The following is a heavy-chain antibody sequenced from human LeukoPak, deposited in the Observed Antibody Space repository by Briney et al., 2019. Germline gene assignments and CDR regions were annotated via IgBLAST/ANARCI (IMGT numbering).Heavy chain of an antibody. V-gene: IGHV1-69*13. Sequence: SVKVSCKASGYTFTSYAISWVRQAPGQGLEWMGGIIPIFGTANYAQKFQGRVTITADESTSTAYMELSSLRSEDTAVYYCAREEDTAMVTYYYGMDVWGQGTTVTVSS. J-gene: IGHJ6*02. CDR3: AREEDTAMVTYYYGMDV. CDR1: GYTFTSYA. CDR2: IIPIFGTA. D-gene: IGHD5-18*01.